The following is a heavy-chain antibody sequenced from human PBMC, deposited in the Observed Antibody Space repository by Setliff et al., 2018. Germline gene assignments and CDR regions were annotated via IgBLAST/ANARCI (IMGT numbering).Heavy chain of an antibody. CDR3: AANPGIAAGGDFDY. J-gene: IGHJ4*02. CDR2: INHSGST. CDR1: GGSISSSSYY. D-gene: IGHD6-13*01. V-gene: IGHV4-39*06. Sequence: SETLSLTCTVSGGSISSSSYYWGWIRQPPGKGLEWIGEINHSGSTNYNPSLKSRVTISVDTSKNQFALKLSSVTAADTAVYYCAANPGIAAGGDFDYWGQGILVTVSS.